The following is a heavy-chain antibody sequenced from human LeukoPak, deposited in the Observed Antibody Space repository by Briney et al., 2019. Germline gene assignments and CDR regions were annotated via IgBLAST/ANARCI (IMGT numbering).Heavy chain of an antibody. CDR2: IIPIFGTA. D-gene: IGHD6-19*01. V-gene: IGHV1-69*05. CDR3: AKYREEDDGWYPDNDAFDI. Sequence: GSSVKVSCKASGGTFSSYAISWVRQAPGQGLEWMGRIIPIFGTANYAQKFQGRVTITTDESTSTAYMELSSLRSEDTAVYYCAKYREEDDGWYPDNDAFDIWGQGTMVTVSS. CDR1: GGTFSSYA. J-gene: IGHJ3*02.